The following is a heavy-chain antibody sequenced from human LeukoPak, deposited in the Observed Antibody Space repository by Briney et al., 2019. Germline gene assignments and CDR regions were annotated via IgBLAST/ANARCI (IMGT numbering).Heavy chain of an antibody. V-gene: IGHV1-2*02. CDR1: GYTFTGYY. CDR3: ARVVDSAGYYPYYFDQ. CDR2: INPKTGAT. D-gene: IGHD3-22*01. Sequence: ASVMLSCKASGYTFTGYYMEWVRQAPGQGLEWMGRINPKTGATKYAQKSQFRVKMPSPTSISTAYMELRRLRSDDTAVYYCARVVDSAGYYPYYFDQWGQGTLVTVSS. J-gene: IGHJ4*02.